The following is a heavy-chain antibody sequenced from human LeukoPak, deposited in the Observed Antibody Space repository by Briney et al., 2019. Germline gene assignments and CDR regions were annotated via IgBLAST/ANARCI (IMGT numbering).Heavy chain of an antibody. V-gene: IGHV3-66*01. J-gene: IGHJ4*02. CDR3: ARILGRTYSYALDY. Sequence: GGSLRLSCAAPGFSVSDNYMSWVRQAPGRGLEWLSLIYTDGRTYSADSVKGRLTLFKDTSANTLYLQMSSLRAEDTAIYYCARILGRTYSYALDYWGQGALVTVSS. D-gene: IGHD2-2*01. CDR1: GFSVSDNY. CDR2: IYTDGRT.